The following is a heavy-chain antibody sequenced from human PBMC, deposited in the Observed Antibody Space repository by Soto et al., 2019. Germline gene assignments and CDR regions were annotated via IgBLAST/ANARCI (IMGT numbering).Heavy chain of an antibody. J-gene: IGHJ4*02. Sequence: EVQLLESGGGLVQPGGSLRLSCATSGFTFSSYAMSWVRQAPGKGLEWVSAISGSGGSTYYADSVKGRFTISRDNSKNTLYLQMNSLRAEDTAVYYCAKAITMIVVVKKNKYYFDYWGQGTLVTVSS. CDR2: ISGSGGST. CDR3: AKAITMIVVVKKNKYYFDY. CDR1: GFTFSSYA. V-gene: IGHV3-23*01. D-gene: IGHD3-22*01.